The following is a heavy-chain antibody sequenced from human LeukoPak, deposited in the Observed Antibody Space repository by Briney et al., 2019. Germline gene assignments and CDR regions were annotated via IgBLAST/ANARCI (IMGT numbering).Heavy chain of an antibody. CDR3: VRDLGPAWY. Sequence: GRSLRLSCAASGFSFNFFWMTWVRQAPGRGLEWVANIKQDGSEKYYVDSVKGRFTISRDNAKNSLYLQMNSLRVEDTATYYCVRDLGPAWYWGQGALVTVSS. J-gene: IGHJ4*02. CDR1: GFSFNFFW. CDR2: IKQDGSEK. V-gene: IGHV3-7*01.